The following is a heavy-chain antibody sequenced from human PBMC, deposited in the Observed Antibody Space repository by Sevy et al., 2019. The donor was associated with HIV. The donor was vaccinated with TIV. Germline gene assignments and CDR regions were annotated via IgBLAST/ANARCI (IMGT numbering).Heavy chain of an antibody. CDR1: GFTFSNYW. CDR3: ARGNGYSRLYYFDY. V-gene: IGHV3-7*01. CDR2: IKQDGREK. D-gene: IGHD3-22*01. Sequence: GESLKISCEASGFTFSNYWMSWVRQAPGEGLEWVASIKQDGREKHYVGSVKGRFTVSRDNANNSLYLQVNSLRAEDTAVYYCARGNGYSRLYYFDYWGQGTLVTVSS. J-gene: IGHJ4*02.